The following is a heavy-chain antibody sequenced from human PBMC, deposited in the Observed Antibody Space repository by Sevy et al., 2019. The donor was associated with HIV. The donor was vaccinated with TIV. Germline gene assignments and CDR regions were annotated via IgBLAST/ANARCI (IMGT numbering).Heavy chain of an antibody. CDR2: ISHDGSYQ. J-gene: IGHJ4*02. D-gene: IGHD3-16*01. Sequence: GGSLRLPCAASRFTFSTYDIHWVRQAPGKGLEWVAVISHDGSYQYYTDSVKGRFTISRDDSKNKAYLQMNSLRADDSGGYYCAKGQGYDYIWGNERSEYYFDYWGQGTLVTVSS. CDR1: RFTFSTYD. V-gene: IGHV3-30*18. CDR3: AKGQGYDYIWGNERSEYYFDY.